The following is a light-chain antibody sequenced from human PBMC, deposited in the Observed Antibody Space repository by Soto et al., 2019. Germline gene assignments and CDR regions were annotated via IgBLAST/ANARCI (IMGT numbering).Light chain of an antibody. CDR1: SSDVGGYNY. Sequence: QSVLTQPASVSGSPGQSITISCTGTSSDVGGYNYVSWYQQHPGKAPKHMIYEVSNRPSGVSIRFSGSKSGNTASLTISGLQAEDEGDYYCSSYTSSSTLLFGGGTKLTVL. V-gene: IGLV2-14*01. CDR3: SSYTSSSTLL. CDR2: EVS. J-gene: IGLJ2*01.